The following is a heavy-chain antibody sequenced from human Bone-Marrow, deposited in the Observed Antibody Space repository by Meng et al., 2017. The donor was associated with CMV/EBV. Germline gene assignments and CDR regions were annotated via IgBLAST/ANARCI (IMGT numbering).Heavy chain of an antibody. J-gene: IGHJ4*02. D-gene: IGHD3-3*01. Sequence: GGSRRPSCAASGFTFSSYGMHWVRQAPGKGLEWVAFIRYDGSNKYYADSVKGRFTISRDNSKNTLYLQMDSLRAEDTALYCCARYYDVFSGYLHYFDSWGQGTQVTVSS. V-gene: IGHV3-30*02. CDR2: IRYDGSNK. CDR1: GFTFSSYG. CDR3: ARYYDVFSGYLHYFDS.